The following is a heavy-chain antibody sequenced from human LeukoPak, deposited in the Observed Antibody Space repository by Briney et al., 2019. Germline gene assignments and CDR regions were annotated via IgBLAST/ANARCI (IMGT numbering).Heavy chain of an antibody. D-gene: IGHD1-20*01. J-gene: IGHJ4*02. Sequence: GGSLRLSCAASGFTFSSNGMNWVRQAPGKGLEWVSAISGSGGGTYYADSVKGRFTISRDNSKNTLYLQMNSLRGDDTAVYYCAKEGKTRNWNYYQAKSVYWGQGTLVTVSS. CDR3: AKEGKTRNWNYYQAKSVY. CDR2: ISGSGGGT. V-gene: IGHV3-23*01. CDR1: GFTFSSNG.